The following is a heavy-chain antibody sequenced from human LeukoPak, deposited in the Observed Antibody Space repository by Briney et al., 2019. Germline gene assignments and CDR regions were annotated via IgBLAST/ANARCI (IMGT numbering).Heavy chain of an antibody. D-gene: IGHD3-22*01. CDR2: INTDGSNT. V-gene: IGHV3-74*01. J-gene: IGHJ4*02. CDR1: GFTFSSYW. CDR3: VVWGEDRSGHRFDF. Sequence: GGSLRLSCAASGFTFSSYWMHWVRQAPGKGLMWVSRINTDGSNTHYADSVKGRFTISRDNAKNTLYLQMNGLRVEDTAVYYCVVWGEDRSGHRFDFWGQGTLVTVSS.